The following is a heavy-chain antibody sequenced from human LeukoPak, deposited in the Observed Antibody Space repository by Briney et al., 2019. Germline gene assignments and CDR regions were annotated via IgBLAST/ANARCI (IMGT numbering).Heavy chain of an antibody. CDR1: SGSIFSSNW. D-gene: IGHD3-10*02. Sequence: SETLSLTCTVSSGSIFSSNWWSWVRQPPGKGLEWIGQIFHSGSTSYSPSLKSRVTISMDKSKNQISLRLTSVTAADTAVYYCARSPTKRVPEDYWGQGTLVTVSS. CDR3: ARSPTKRVPEDY. V-gene: IGHV4-4*02. J-gene: IGHJ4*01. CDR2: IFHSGST.